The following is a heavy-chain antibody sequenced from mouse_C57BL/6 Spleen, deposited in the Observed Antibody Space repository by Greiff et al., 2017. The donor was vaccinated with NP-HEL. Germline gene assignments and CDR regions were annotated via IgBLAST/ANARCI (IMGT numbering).Heavy chain of an antibody. V-gene: IGHV1-80*01. CDR3: ARAPYSTVAATGYFAV. J-gene: IGHJ1*03. Sequence: VKLMESGAELVKPGASVKISCKASGYAFSGYWMNWVKQRPGKGLEWIGKIYPGDGDTNYNGKFKGKATLTADKSSSTGYMQLSSLTSEDSAVYFCARAPYSTVAATGYFAVWGTGTTVTVSS. D-gene: IGHD1-1*01. CDR1: GYAFSGYW. CDR2: IYPGDGDT.